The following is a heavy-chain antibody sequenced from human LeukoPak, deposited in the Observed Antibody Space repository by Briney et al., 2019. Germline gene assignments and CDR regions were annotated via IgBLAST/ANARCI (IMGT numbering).Heavy chain of an antibody. J-gene: IGHJ4*02. V-gene: IGHV4-39*01. D-gene: IGHD3-22*01. CDR2: IYYSGST. CDR3: ATVPTYYYDSSGYY. Sequence: SETLSLTCTVSGGSISSSSYYWGWIRQPPGKGLEWIGSIYYSGSTYYNPSLKSRVTISVDTPKNQFSLKLSSVTAADTAVYYCATVPTYYYDSSGYYGGQGTLVTVSS. CDR1: GGSISSSSYY.